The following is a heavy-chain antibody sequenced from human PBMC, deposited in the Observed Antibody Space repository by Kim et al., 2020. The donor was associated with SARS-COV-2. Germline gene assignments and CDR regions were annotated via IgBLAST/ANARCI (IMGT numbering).Heavy chain of an antibody. V-gene: IGHV3-72*01. Sequence: GGSLRLSCAASGFTLSDHYIDWVRQAPGKGLEWVGRTRNKAKSYNTEYAASVEGRFTIFRDESRSSVYLQMNSLKTEDTAVYYCATLDYWGQGTLVTVSS. J-gene: IGHJ4*02. CDR1: GFTLSDHY. CDR3: ATLDY. CDR2: TRNKAKSYNT.